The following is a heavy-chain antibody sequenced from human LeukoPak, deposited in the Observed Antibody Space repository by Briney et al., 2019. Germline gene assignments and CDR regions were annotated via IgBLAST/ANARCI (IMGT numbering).Heavy chain of an antibody. V-gene: IGHV4-34*01. CDR2: IHHSGGT. J-gene: IGHJ4*02. CDR3: ARATASGSGRAYDH. Sequence: SETLSLTCAVYGESMIGHYWTWIRQPPGKRLEWIGEIHHSGGTNSNPSLKNRLTMSIDMSKNQFSLKLKSVTAADTAAYYCARATASGSGRAYDHWAQGNLVPVSS. D-gene: IGHD3-10*01. CDR1: GESMIGHY.